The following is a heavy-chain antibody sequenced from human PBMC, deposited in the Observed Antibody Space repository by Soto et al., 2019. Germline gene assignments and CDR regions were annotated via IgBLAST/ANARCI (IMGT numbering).Heavy chain of an antibody. J-gene: IGHJ6*02. CDR1: GGSISSSSYY. CDR3: ARGGGYCISTSCYGYYYYGMDV. Sequence: PSETLSLTCTVSGGSISSSSYYWGWIRQPPGKGLEWIGSIYYSGSTYYNPSLKSRVTISVDKSKNQFSLKLSSVTAADTAVYYCARGGGYCISTSCYGYYYYGMDVWGQGTTVTVSS. CDR2: IYYSGST. D-gene: IGHD2-2*01. V-gene: IGHV4-39*07.